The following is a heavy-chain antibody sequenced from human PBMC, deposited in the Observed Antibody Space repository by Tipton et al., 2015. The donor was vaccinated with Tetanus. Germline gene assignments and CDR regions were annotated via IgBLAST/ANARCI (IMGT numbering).Heavy chain of an antibody. CDR3: ARDAGATSAIDD. CDR2: VYYSGTT. V-gene: IGHV4-31*03. J-gene: IGHJ6*01. Sequence: TLSLTCTVSGGSISSSSHYWTWIRQRPGKGLEWIGYVYYSGTTYFDLSLQSRLTFSVDTSRNLFSLKLTSVTAADTDIYYCARDAGATSAIDDSAQGAAVTV. CDR1: GGSISSSSHY.